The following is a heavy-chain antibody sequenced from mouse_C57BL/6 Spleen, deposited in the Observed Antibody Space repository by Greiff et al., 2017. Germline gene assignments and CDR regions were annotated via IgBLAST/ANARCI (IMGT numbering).Heavy chain of an antibody. Sequence: VQLQQSGAELVKPGASVKLSCKASGYTFTEYTIHWVKQRSGQGLEWIGWFYPGSGSITYNEKFKVKATLTADKSSSTDYMTLSRLTCEDSAVDFCARHEGLHYYGSSVAWFAYWGQGTLVTVSA. CDR2: FYPGSGSI. D-gene: IGHD1-1*01. J-gene: IGHJ3*01. CDR1: GYTFTEYT. CDR3: ARHEGLHYYGSSVAWFAY. V-gene: IGHV1-62-2*01.